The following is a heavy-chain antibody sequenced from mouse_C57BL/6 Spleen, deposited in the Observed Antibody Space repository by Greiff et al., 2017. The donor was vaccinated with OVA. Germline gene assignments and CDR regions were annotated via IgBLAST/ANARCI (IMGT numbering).Heavy chain of an antibody. CDR3: ARDRDYYGSSPYWYFDV. V-gene: IGHV3-1*01. Sequence: EVKVEESGPGMVKPSQSLSLTCTVTGYSITSGYDWHWIRHFPGNKLEWMGYISYSGSTNYNPSLKSRISITHDTSKNHFFLKLNSVTTEDTATYYCARDRDYYGSSPYWYFDVWGTGTTVTVSS. J-gene: IGHJ1*03. CDR1: GYSITSGYD. CDR2: ISYSGST. D-gene: IGHD1-1*01.